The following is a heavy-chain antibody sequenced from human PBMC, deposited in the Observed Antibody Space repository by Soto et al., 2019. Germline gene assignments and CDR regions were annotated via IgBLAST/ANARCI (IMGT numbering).Heavy chain of an antibody. CDR2: INPNSGGT. CDR1: GYTFTGYY. J-gene: IGHJ3*02. CDR3: ARSSYYDSSGYYLADAFDI. D-gene: IGHD3-22*01. Sequence: GSVKVSCKASGYTFTGYYMHWVRQAPGQGLEWMGWINPNSGGTNYAQKFQGRVTMTRDTSISTAYMELSRLRSDDTAVYYCARSSYYDSSGYYLADAFDIWGQGTMVTVSS. V-gene: IGHV1-2*02.